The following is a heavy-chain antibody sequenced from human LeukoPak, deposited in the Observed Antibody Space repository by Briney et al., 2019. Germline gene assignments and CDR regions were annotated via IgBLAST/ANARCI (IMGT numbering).Heavy chain of an antibody. V-gene: IGHV3-30*04. D-gene: IGHD3-22*01. CDR3: AILPHDLTYYYDSSGYLFDY. CDR2: ISYDGSNK. Sequence: PGGSLRLSCAASGFTFSSYAMHWVRQAPGKGLEWVAVISYDGSNKYYADSVKGRFTISRDNSKNTLYLQMNSLRAEDTAVYYCAILPHDLTYYYDSSGYLFDYWGQGTLVTVSS. J-gene: IGHJ4*02. CDR1: GFTFSSYA.